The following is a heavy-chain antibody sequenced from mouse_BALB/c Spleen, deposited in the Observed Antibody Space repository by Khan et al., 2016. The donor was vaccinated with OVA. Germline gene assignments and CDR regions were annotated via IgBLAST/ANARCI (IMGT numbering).Heavy chain of an antibody. D-gene: IGHD1-1*01. CDR1: GFTFSTYG. CDR3: ARLAYFYDSEGFAY. V-gene: IGHV5-6*01. CDR2: VSTGGHYT. Sequence: EVELVESGGDVVKPGGSLKLSCAASGFTFSTYGMSWVRQTPDKRLEWVATVSTGGHYTYYPDTVKGRFTFYRDNAKDTLYLQRSSLKSEDTAMFYCARLAYFYDSEGFAYWGQGTLVTVSA. J-gene: IGHJ3*01.